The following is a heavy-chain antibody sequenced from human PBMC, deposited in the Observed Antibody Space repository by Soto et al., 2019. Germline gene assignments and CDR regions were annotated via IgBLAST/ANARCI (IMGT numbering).Heavy chain of an antibody. V-gene: IGHV3-7*03. D-gene: IGHD2-2*01. CDR3: ARDLPGYCTTTNCYSYFDY. CDR2: IQQDGSEK. CDR1: GFTFTSYS. Sequence: GGSLRLSCAVSGFTFTSYSMSWVRQAPGEGLEWVANIQQDGSEKYYVDSVKGRFTISRDNAKNSLYLQMNSLRAEDTAVYYGARDLPGYCTTTNCYSYFDYWGQGTLVTVSS. J-gene: IGHJ4*02.